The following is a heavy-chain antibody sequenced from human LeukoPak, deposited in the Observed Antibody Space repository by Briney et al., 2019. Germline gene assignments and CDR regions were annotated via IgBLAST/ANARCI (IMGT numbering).Heavy chain of an antibody. V-gene: IGHV3-30*04. J-gene: IGHJ4*02. Sequence: GGSLRLSCAAAGFTFSNSAMHWVRQAPGKGLEWVAVISYDGSNKYYADSVKGRFTISRDKSKSTLYLQMNTLRAEDTAVYYCARDRYDYVWGTYRYLYYYDYWGQGNLVTVSS. CDR3: ARDRYDYVWGTYRYLYYYDY. CDR2: ISYDGSNK. CDR1: GFTFSNSA. D-gene: IGHD3-16*02.